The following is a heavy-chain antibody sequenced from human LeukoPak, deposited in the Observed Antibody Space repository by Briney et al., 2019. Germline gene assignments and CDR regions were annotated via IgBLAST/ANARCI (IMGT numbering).Heavy chain of an antibody. CDR3: ARLGRFGCLFPFDY. Sequence: GESLKTSRKGSGYSFTSYWIGWVRQMPGKGLGWVGIIYPGDSDTRYSPSFQGQVTISADKSISTAYLLWSSLKASDTAMYYCARLGRFGCLFPFDYWGQGTLVTVSS. CDR2: IYPGDSDT. V-gene: IGHV5-51*01. J-gene: IGHJ4*02. D-gene: IGHD3-9*01. CDR1: GYSFTSYW.